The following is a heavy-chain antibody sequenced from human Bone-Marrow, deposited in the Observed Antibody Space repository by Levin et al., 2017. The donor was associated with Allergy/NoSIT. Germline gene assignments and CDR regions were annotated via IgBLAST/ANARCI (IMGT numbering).Heavy chain of an antibody. D-gene: IGHD6-13*01. J-gene: IGHJ6*02. V-gene: IGHV3-23*01. CDR2: ISSDGDDT. CDR1: GFTFSNSA. Sequence: GGSLRLSCAGSGFTFSNSAMCWVRQAPGKGLEWVSAISSDGDDTYFADSGKGRFTSSRDNSQNTVYLQMNSLRADDTAVYFCAKGGSSPKFAYSGLDVWGQGTTVTVAS. CDR3: AKGGSSPKFAYSGLDV.